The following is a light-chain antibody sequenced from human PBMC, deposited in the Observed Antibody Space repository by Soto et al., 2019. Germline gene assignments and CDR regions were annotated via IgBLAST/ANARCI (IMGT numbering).Light chain of an antibody. CDR1: QSISSY. CDR2: AAS. J-gene: IGKJ3*01. CDR3: QQSYSTPFT. V-gene: IGKV1-39*01. Sequence: DIQMTQSPSSLSASVGDRVTITCRARQSISSYLNWYQQKPGKAPKLLIYAASSLQSGVPSRFRGSGSGTDFTLTISSLQPEDFATYYCQQSYSTPFTFGPGTKVDIK.